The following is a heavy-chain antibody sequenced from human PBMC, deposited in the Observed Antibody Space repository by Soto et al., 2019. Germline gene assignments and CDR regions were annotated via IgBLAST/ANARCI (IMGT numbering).Heavy chain of an antibody. CDR3: AHLTTGGFYFDY. D-gene: IGHD4-17*01. CDR1: EFSLRNSGVG. CDR2: IYWDDDK. Sequence: QITLKESGPTLEKPTQTLTLTCTVSEFSLRNSGVGVGWIRQPPGKALEWLALIYWDDDKRYSPSLKSRLTITKDTSKNQVVLTMTNMDPVDTATYYCAHLTTGGFYFDYWGQGTLVTVSS. J-gene: IGHJ4*02. V-gene: IGHV2-5*02.